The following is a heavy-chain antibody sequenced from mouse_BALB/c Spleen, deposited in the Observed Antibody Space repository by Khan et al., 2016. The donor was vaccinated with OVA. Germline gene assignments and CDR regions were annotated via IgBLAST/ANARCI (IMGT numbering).Heavy chain of an antibody. D-gene: IGHD1-1*01. CDR2: ILPGSGTT. J-gene: IGHJ2*01. CDR1: GYTFSNFW. Sequence: QVQLKESGADLTKPGASVKISCKVTGYTFSNFWIEWIKQRPGHGLEWIGEILPGSGTTNCNEKFKGKATFTANTSSNTAYMQLSSLTSEDSAVYYCARVNAGTRDYLDYWGQGTTLTVSS. CDR3: ARVNAGTRDYLDY. V-gene: IGHV1-9*01.